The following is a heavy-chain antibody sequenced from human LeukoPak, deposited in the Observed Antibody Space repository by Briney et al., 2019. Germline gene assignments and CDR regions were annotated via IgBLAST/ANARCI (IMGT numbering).Heavy chain of an antibody. J-gene: IGHJ4*02. Sequence: PSETLSLTCAVYGGSFSGYYWSWIRQPPGKGLEWIGSIYYSGSTYYNPSLKSRVTISVDMSKNQFSLKLSSVTAADTAVYYCARRVAAAGHFDYWGQGTLVTVSS. V-gene: IGHV4-34*01. CDR3: ARRVAAAGHFDY. CDR2: IYYSGST. CDR1: GGSFSGYY. D-gene: IGHD6-13*01.